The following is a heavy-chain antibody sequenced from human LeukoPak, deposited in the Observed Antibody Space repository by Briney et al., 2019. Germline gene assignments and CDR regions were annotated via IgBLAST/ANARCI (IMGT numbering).Heavy chain of an antibody. CDR3: AREGSRDGYNSAFDI. V-gene: IGHV1-2*06. D-gene: IGHD5-24*01. J-gene: IGHJ3*02. Sequence: ASVKVSCXASGYTFTSYDINWVRQAPGQGLEWMGRINPNSGGTNYAQKFQGRVTMTRDTSISTAYMELSRLRSDDTAVYYCAREGSRDGYNSAFDIWGQGTMVTVSS. CDR2: INPNSGGT. CDR1: GYTFTSYD.